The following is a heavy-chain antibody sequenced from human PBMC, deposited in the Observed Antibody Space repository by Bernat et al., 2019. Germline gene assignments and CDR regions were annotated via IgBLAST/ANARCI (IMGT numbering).Heavy chain of an antibody. D-gene: IGHD6-13*01. CDR3: ARAPDSSSWNPDFLYYNYGMDV. CDR1: GGSISSYY. V-gene: IGHV4-59*01. Sequence: QVQLQESGPGLVKPSETLSLTCTVSGGSISSYYWSWIRQPPGKGLEWIGYIYYSGSTNYNPSLKSRVTISVDTSKNQFSLKLSSVTAADTAVYYCARAPDSSSWNPDFLYYNYGMDVWGQGTTVTVSS. J-gene: IGHJ6*02. CDR2: IYYSGST.